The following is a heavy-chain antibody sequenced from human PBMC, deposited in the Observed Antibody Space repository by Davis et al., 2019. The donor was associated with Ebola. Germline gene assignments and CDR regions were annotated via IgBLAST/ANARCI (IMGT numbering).Heavy chain of an antibody. CDR3: AREGTVITQGYYYYGMDV. V-gene: IGHV3-74*01. J-gene: IGHJ6*02. Sequence: GESLKISCAASGFTFSSYWMHWVRQAPGKGLVWVSRINSDGSSTSYADSVKGRFTISRDNAKNTLYLQMNSLRAEDTAVYYCAREGTVITQGYYYYGMDVWGQGTTVTVSS. CDR1: GFTFSSYW. CDR2: INSDGSST. D-gene: IGHD4-11*01.